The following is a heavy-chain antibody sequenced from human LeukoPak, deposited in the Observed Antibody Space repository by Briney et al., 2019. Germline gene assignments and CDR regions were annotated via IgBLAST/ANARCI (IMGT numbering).Heavy chain of an antibody. D-gene: IGHD6-13*01. Sequence: SQTLFLTCTVSGGSISSGSYYWSWIRKPAGKGLEWIGRIYTSGSTNYNPSLKSRVTISVDTSKNQFSLKLSSVTAADTAVYYCAREGKQQLVRGFDYWGQGTLVTVSS. J-gene: IGHJ4*02. CDR2: IYTSGST. V-gene: IGHV4-61*02. CDR1: GGSISSGSYY. CDR3: AREGKQQLVRGFDY.